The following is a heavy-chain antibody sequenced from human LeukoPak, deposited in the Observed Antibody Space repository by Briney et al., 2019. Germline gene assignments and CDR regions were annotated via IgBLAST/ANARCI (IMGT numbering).Heavy chain of an antibody. V-gene: IGHV3-11*01. Sequence: PGGSLRLSCAASGVIFSDYFMSWIRQAPGKGLEWVSYISNTGTTIYYADSVKGRFTISRDNTKSSLYLQMNSLRAEDTAVYYCAKGSEDTVYFDYWGQGTLVTVSS. CDR3: AKGSEDTVYFDY. D-gene: IGHD2-15*01. J-gene: IGHJ4*02. CDR2: ISNTGTTI. CDR1: GVIFSDYF.